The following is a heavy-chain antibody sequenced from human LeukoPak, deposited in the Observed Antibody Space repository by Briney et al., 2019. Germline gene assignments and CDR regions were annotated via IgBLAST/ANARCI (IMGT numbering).Heavy chain of an antibody. CDR2: IYTSGST. D-gene: IGHD3-10*01. CDR1: GGSISSYY. CDR3: ARQFYGSESYYN. V-gene: IGHV4-4*09. J-gene: IGHJ4*02. Sequence: SETLSLTCTVSGGSISSYYWSWIRQPPGKGLEWIGYIYTSGSTNYNPSLKSRVTISVDTSKSQFSLKLSSVTAADTAVYYCARQFYGSESYYNWGQGTLVTVSS.